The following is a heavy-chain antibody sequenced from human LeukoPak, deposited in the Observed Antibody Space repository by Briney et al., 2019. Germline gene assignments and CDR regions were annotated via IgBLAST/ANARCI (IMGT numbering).Heavy chain of an antibody. J-gene: IGHJ6*03. CDR2: IRYDGSNK. V-gene: IGHV3-30*02. CDR3: AKGWKQQLVPSYYYMDV. Sequence: GGSLRLSCEASGFTFNSYGMHWVRQAPGKGLEWVAFIRYDGSNKYYADSVKGRFTISRDNSKNTLYLQMNSLRAEDTAVYYCAKGWKQQLVPSYYYMDVWGKGTTVTVSS. CDR1: GFTFNSYG. D-gene: IGHD6-13*01.